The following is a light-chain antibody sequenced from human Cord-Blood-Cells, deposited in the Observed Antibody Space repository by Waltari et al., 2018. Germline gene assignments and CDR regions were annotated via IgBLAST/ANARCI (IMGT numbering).Light chain of an antibody. CDR3: QQYNNWPPIT. CDR1: QSVRSN. J-gene: IGKJ5*01. V-gene: IGKV3-15*01. Sequence: EIVMTQSPATLSVSPGERATLSCRSSQSVRSNVAWYQQKPGQAPSHLIYGASTSATGIPARFSVRESGTEFTLTISSLHSEDFAVYYCQQYNNWPPITFGQGTRLGIK. CDR2: GAS.